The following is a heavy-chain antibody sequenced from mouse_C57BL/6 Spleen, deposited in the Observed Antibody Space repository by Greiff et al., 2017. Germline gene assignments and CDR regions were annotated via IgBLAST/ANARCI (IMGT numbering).Heavy chain of an antibody. J-gene: IGHJ2*01. CDR1: GYAFSSSW. CDR3: ARVTTVPPYYFDY. Sequence: VQLQQSGPELVKPGASVKISCKASGYAFSSSWMNWVKQRPGTGLEWIGRIYPGDGDTNYNGKFKGKATLTADKSSSTAYMQLSSLTSEDSAVYFCARVTTVPPYYFDYWGQGTTLTVSS. CDR2: IYPGDGDT. D-gene: IGHD1-1*01. V-gene: IGHV1-82*01.